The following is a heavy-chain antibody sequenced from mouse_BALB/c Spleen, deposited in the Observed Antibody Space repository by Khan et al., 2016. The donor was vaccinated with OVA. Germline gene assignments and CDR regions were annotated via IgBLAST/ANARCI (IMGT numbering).Heavy chain of an antibody. CDR1: GYTFTSNT. V-gene: IGHV1-4*01. J-gene: IGHJ4*01. CDR2: INPRSDDT. D-gene: IGHD2-12*01. Sequence: QVQLKQSGAELVRPGASVKMSCKTSGYTFTSNTMHWVKQRPGQGLEWIGYINPRSDDTTYSDKFKDKATLTADTSSSTAYMQISSLTTDDSAVYYCTRHTTGYAVDYWGQGTSVTVSS. CDR3: TRHTTGYAVDY.